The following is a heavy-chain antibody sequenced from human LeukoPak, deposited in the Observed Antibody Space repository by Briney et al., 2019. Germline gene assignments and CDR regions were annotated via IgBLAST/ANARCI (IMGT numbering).Heavy chain of an antibody. Sequence: AGGSLRLSCAASGFTFSSYWMSWVRQAPGKGLEWVANIKQDGGAKFYVDSVKGRLTISRDNAKNSLYLQMDSLRAEDTAVYYCARGDYYDSSGYFNDAFDIWGQGTMVTVSS. J-gene: IGHJ3*02. CDR2: IKQDGGAK. V-gene: IGHV3-7*01. CDR3: ARGDYYDSSGYFNDAFDI. CDR1: GFTFSSYW. D-gene: IGHD3-22*01.